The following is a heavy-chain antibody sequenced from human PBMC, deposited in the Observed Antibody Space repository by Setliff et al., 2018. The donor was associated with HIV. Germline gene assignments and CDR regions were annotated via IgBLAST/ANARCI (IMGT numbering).Heavy chain of an antibody. CDR1: GYRISDGYS. CDR3: ARGGYCSATSCYPFDY. Sequence: PSETLSLTCTVYGYRISDGYSWGWIRQPPGKGLEWIGSIHHSGSTHYNSSLKSRVTISVDTSNNQFSLKLTSVTAADTAVYYCARGGYCSATSCYPFDYWGQGTLVTVS. D-gene: IGHD2-2*01. CDR2: IHHSGST. V-gene: IGHV4-38-2*02. J-gene: IGHJ4*02.